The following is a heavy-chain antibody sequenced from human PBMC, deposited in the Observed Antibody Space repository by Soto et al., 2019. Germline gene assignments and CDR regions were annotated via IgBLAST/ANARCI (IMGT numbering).Heavy chain of an antibody. CDR2: IVVGSGNT. V-gene: IGHV1-58*01. Sequence: SVKVSCKASGFTFTSSAVQWVRQARGQRLGWIGWIVVGSGNTNYAQKFQERVTITRDMSTSTAYMELSSLRSEDTAVYYCAADPRLRYFDWLLSPDYYYYGMDVWGQGTTVTVSS. CDR3: AADPRLRYFDWLLSPDYYYYGMDV. D-gene: IGHD3-9*01. J-gene: IGHJ6*02. CDR1: GFTFTSSA.